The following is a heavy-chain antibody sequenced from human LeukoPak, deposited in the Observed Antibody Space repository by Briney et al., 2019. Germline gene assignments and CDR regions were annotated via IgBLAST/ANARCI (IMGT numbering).Heavy chain of an antibody. CDR1: GGSVSSGGYY. CDR3: AGRHRDYDFWTNYFDY. Sequence: SETLSLTCTVSGGSVSSGGYYWSWIRQPPGTGLEWIGYIYYSGSTNYNPSLKSRVTISVDTSKNQFSLKLSSVTAADTAVYYCAGRHRDYDFWTNYFDYWGQGTLVTVSS. D-gene: IGHD3-3*01. V-gene: IGHV4-61*08. CDR2: IYYSGST. J-gene: IGHJ4*01.